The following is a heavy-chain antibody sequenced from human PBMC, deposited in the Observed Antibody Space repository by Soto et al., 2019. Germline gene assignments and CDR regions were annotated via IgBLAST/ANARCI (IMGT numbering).Heavy chain of an antibody. J-gene: IGHJ3*02. CDR1: GYPVTAYY. CDR3: ARGGGVGVAGSAAFDM. V-gene: IGHV1-2*02. D-gene: IGHD3-3*01. Sequence: QLHLVQSGAVVKKPGASVTVSCSASGYPVTAYYMHWVRQAPGRGLEWMGGINPATGAAKYTQTFQGRVTMTRDTSTSTLSMELSGLTSEDPAVCYCARGGGVGVAGSAAFDMWGQGTLVTVSS. CDR2: INPATGAA.